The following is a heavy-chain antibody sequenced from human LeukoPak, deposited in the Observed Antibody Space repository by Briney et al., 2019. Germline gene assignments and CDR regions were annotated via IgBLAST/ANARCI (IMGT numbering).Heavy chain of an antibody. CDR3: ARVGDNTAFDY. CDR2: ISSIGGTT. J-gene: IGHJ4*02. Sequence: GGSLRLSCVASGFTFSTYALYWVRQVPGKGLEYVSAISSIGGTTYYAHSVKGRFTISRDKSKNTLYLQMGSLKPEDTAVYYCARVGDNTAFDYWGQGTLVTVSS. D-gene: IGHD2-21*01. V-gene: IGHV3-64*01. CDR1: GFTFSTYA.